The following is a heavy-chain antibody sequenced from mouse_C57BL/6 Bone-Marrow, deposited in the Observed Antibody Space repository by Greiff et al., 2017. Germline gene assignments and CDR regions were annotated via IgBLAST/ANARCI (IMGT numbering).Heavy chain of an antibody. V-gene: IGHV1-22*01. D-gene: IGHD3-2*02. CDR1: GYTFTDYN. CDR2: INPNNGGT. J-gene: IGHJ3*01. CDR3: AREANDGGGWFAD. Sequence: EVQLQQSGPELVKPGASVKMSCKASGYTFTDYNMHWVKQSHGKSLEWIGFINPNNGGTSYNQQFKGKATLTVNKSSSTAYMELRSLTSEDSAVYYGAREANDGGGWFADWGQGTLVTVSA.